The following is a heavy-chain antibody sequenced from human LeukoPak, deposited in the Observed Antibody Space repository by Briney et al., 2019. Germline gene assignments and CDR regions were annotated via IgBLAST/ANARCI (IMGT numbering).Heavy chain of an antibody. D-gene: IGHD3-9*01. CDR3: TRDLMDYDVSTGLHHYYMDV. J-gene: IGHJ6*02. V-gene: IGHV3-74*01. CDR1: GFTFSSYW. CDR2: INGDGRNI. Sequence: PGGSLRLSCVPSGFTFSSYWMHWVRQDPRKGLVWVSRINGDGRNINYADSVRGRFTISRDNAKNTLYLQMNTLRVEDTAVYYCTRDLMDYDVSTGLHHYYMDVWGQGTTVTVSS.